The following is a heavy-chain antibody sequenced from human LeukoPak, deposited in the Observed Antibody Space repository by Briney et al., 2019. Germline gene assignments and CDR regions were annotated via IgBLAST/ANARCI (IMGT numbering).Heavy chain of an antibody. CDR3: ARDPGDAFDI. Sequence: SVKVSCKASGYTFTSYGISWVRQAPGQGLEWMGGIIPIFGTANYAQKFQGRVTITADESTSTAYMELSSLRSEDTAVYYCARDPGDAFDIWGQGTMVTVSS. CDR1: GYTFTSYG. CDR2: IIPIFGTA. J-gene: IGHJ3*02. V-gene: IGHV1-69*13.